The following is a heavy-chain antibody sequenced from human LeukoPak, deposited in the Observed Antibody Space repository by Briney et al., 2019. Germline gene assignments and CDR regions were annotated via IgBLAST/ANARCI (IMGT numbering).Heavy chain of an antibody. D-gene: IGHD2-15*01. V-gene: IGHV3-48*03. Sequence: SGGSLRLSCAASGFTFSKYEMNWVRQAPGKGLEWISYISHRGSTKYYADSVKGRFTISRDNAKNSLYLQMNSLRAEDTAVYYCTRQDCSGGSCSYVDYWGQGTLVTVSS. CDR2: ISHRGSTK. CDR1: GFTFSKYE. J-gene: IGHJ4*02. CDR3: TRQDCSGGSCSYVDY.